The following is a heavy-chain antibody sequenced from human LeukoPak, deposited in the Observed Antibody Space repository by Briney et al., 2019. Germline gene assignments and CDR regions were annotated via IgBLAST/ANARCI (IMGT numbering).Heavy chain of an antibody. J-gene: IGHJ2*01. CDR3: ARQDHHILTGYSYWYFDL. D-gene: IGHD3-9*01. CDR2: IYYSGST. CDR1: GGSISSYY. V-gene: IGHV4-59*08. Sequence: PSETLSLTCTVSGGSISSYYWSWIRQPPGKGLEWIGYIYYSGSTNYNPSLKSRVTISVDTSQNQFSLKLSSVTAADTAVYYCARQDHHILTGYSYWYFDLWGRGTLVTVSS.